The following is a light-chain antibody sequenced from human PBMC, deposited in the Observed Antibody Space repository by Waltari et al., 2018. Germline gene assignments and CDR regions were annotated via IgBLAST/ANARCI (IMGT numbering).Light chain of an antibody. CDR1: QSVSRT. V-gene: IGKV3-20*01. Sequence: EIVLTQSPDTLSLSPGDRATLSCRAGQSVSRTLAWYRQKPGQAPRLLIYDASSRATGVPDRFSGSGSGTDFSLTISRLEPEDFAVYYCQKYGTLPATFGQGTKVEIK. CDR2: DAS. CDR3: QKYGTLPAT. J-gene: IGKJ1*01.